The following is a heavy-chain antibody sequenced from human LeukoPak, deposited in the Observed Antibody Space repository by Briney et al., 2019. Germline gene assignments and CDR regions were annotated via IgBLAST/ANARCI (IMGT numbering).Heavy chain of an antibody. Sequence: GGSLRLSCAASGFTFSSYAMSWVRQAPGKGLEWVSAISGSGGSTYYADSVKGRFTISRDNSKNTLYLQMNSLRAEDTAVYYCARDTVLTSLYYMDVWGKGTTVTVSS. J-gene: IGHJ6*03. CDR1: GFTFSSYA. D-gene: IGHD4-11*01. V-gene: IGHV3-23*01. CDR3: ARDTVLTSLYYMDV. CDR2: ISGSGGST.